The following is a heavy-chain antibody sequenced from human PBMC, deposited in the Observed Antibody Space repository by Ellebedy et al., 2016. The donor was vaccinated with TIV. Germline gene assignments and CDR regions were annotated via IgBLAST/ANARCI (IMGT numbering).Heavy chain of an antibody. V-gene: IGHV3-48*01. CDR3: ARAVGVWGDYYFDY. J-gene: IGHJ4*02. CDR2: ISDSSTTM. D-gene: IGHD2-21*02. CDR1: GFTFSSYS. Sequence: GESLKISXVASGFTFSSYSLNWVRQGPGKRLEWVSYISDSSTTMYYADSVKGRFTISRDKAKNSLYLQMNSLRAEDTAVYYCARAVGVWGDYYFDYWGQGTLVTVSS.